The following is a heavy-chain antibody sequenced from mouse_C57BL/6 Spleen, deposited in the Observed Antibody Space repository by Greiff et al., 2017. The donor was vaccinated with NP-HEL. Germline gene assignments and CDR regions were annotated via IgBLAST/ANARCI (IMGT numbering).Heavy chain of an antibody. CDR2: IYPGDGDT. D-gene: IGHD4-1*01. Sequence: VQLQQSGPELVKPGASVKISCKASGYAFSSSWMNWVKQRPGKGLEWIGRIYPGDGDTNYNGKFKGKATLTADKSSSTAYMQLRSLTSEDSAVYFCARVGLGGWYFDVWGTGTTVTVSS. J-gene: IGHJ1*03. V-gene: IGHV1-82*01. CDR1: GYAFSSSW. CDR3: ARVGLGGWYFDV.